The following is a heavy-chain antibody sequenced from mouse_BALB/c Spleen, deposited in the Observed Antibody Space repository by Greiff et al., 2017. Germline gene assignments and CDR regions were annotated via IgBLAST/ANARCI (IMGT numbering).Heavy chain of an antibody. CDR3: ARGRDYYGNYWYFDV. CDR1: GFTFSSYA. J-gene: IGHJ1*01. D-gene: IGHD1-1*01. Sequence: EVKVEESGGGLVKPGGSLKLSCAASGFTFSSYAMSWVRQTPEKRLEWVASISSGGSTYYPDSVKGRFTISRDNARNILYLQMSSLRSEDTAMYYCARGRDYYGNYWYFDVWGAGTTVTVSS. V-gene: IGHV5-6-5*01. CDR2: ISSGGST.